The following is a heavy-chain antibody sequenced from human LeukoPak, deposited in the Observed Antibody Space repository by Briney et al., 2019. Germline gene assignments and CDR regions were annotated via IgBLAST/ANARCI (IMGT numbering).Heavy chain of an antibody. Sequence: ASVKVSCKVSGYTLTELSMHWVRQAPGKGLEWMGGFDPEDGETIYAQKFQGRVTMTEDTSTDTAYMELSSLRSEDTAVYYCATALPVAAAGTGGDAFDIWGQGTMVTVSS. J-gene: IGHJ3*02. D-gene: IGHD6-13*01. CDR3: ATALPVAAAGTGGDAFDI. V-gene: IGHV1-24*01. CDR2: FDPEDGET. CDR1: GYTLTELS.